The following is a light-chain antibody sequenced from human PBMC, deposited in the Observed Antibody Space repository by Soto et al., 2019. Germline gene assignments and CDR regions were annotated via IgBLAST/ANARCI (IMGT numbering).Light chain of an antibody. V-gene: IGLV1-47*01. CDR3: SAWDYSLTGRV. CDR1: RSNVGFNS. CDR2: END. Sequence: QSVLTQPPSASGTPGQRGTISCSSTRSNVGFNSVSWYQQVPGTAPKLLDNENDPRPSGVPARFSASKSGTSASLAISGLRSEDEADYYCSAWDYSLTGRVFGGGTKLTVL. J-gene: IGLJ3*02.